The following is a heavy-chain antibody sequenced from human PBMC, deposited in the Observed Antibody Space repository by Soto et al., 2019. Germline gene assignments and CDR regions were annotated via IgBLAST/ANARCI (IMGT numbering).Heavy chain of an antibody. CDR2: IIPIFGTA. D-gene: IGHD3-3*01. CDR3: AREPWSGYSAFDI. V-gene: IGHV1-69*06. CDR1: GGTFSSYA. Sequence: SVKVSCKASGGTFSSYAISWVRQAPGQGLEWMGGIIPIFGTANYAQKFQGRVTITADKSTSTAYMELSSLRSEDTAVYYCAREPWSGYSAFDIWGQGTMVTVSS. J-gene: IGHJ3*02.